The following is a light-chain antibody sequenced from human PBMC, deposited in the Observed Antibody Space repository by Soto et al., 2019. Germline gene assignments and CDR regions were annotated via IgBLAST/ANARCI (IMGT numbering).Light chain of an antibody. CDR1: QSVSSN. J-gene: IGKJ1*01. Sequence: EIVMTQSPATLSVSPGERATLSCRASQSVSSNLAWYQQKPGQAPGLLIYGASTRATGIPDRFSGSGSGTDFTLTISRLESEDFAVYYCQQYGSSPGTFGQGTKVDI. CDR3: QQYGSSPGT. CDR2: GAS. V-gene: IGKV3-20*01.